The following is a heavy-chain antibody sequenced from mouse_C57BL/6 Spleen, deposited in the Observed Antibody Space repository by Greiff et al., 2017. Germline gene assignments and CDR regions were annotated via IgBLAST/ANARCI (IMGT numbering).Heavy chain of an antibody. Sequence: VQLQQSGPELVKPGASVKISCKASGYAFSSSWMNWVKQRPGQGLEWIGRIYPGDGDTNYNGKFKGKATLTADKSSSTAYMQLSSLTSEDSAVYVCARGDYYGSRRAMDYWGQGTSVTVSS. V-gene: IGHV1-82*01. J-gene: IGHJ4*01. CDR2: IYPGDGDT. CDR3: ARGDYYGSRRAMDY. CDR1: GYAFSSSW. D-gene: IGHD1-1*01.